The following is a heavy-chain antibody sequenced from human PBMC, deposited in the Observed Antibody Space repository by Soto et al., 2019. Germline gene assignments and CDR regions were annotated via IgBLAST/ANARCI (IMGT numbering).Heavy chain of an antibody. Sequence: QVNLKESGPVLVKPPETLTLNCTVSGFSLSHARMGVSWVRPPPGKALEWLAHIFANDEESYNTSLRSRLTISRDTSKNQVVLTMTNMDPVDTATYYCARMGDYYDNAGDAFDLWGQGTRVTVSS. CDR3: ARMGDYYDNAGDAFDL. CDR2: IFANDEE. V-gene: IGHV2-26*01. J-gene: IGHJ3*01. CDR1: GFSLSHARMG. D-gene: IGHD3-22*01.